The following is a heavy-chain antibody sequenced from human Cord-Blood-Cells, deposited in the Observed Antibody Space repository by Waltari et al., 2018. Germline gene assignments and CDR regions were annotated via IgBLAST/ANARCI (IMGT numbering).Heavy chain of an antibody. J-gene: IGHJ4*02. CDR2: IDWDDDK. CDR1: GFSLSTSGMC. CDR3: ARSLYYYDSSGQYYFDY. V-gene: IGHV2-70*01. Sequence: QVTLRESGPALVKPTQTLTLTCTFSGFSLSTSGMCVSWIRQPPGKALEWLALIDWDDDKYYSTPLKTRLTISKDTSKNQVVLTMTNMDPVDTATYYCARSLYYYDSSGQYYFDYWGQGTLVTVSS. D-gene: IGHD3-22*01.